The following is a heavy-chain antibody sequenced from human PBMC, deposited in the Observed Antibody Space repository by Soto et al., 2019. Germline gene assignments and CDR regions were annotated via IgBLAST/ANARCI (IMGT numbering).Heavy chain of an antibody. J-gene: IGHJ6*03. CDR3: ARENWYSSSSGYYYYMDV. Sequence: SETLSLTCTVSGGSISNYYWSWIRQPPGKGLEWIGYIYYSGSTNYNPSLKSRVTISVDTSKNQFSLKLSSVTAADTAVYYCARENWYSSSSGYYYYMDVWGKGTTVTVSS. D-gene: IGHD6-6*01. CDR2: IYYSGST. V-gene: IGHV4-59*01. CDR1: GGSISNYY.